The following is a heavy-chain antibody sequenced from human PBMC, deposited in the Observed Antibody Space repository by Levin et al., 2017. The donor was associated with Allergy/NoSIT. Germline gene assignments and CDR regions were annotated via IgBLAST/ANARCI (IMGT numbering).Heavy chain of an antibody. Sequence: GSLRLSCTVSGGSISTYYWSWIRQPPGKGLEWIGNIYYSGSTNYNPSLKSRVTISVDTSKNHFSLKLSSVTAADTAVYFCARDDYGDYWFDPWGQGTLVTVSS. CDR3: ARDDYGDYWFDP. V-gene: IGHV4-59*01. J-gene: IGHJ5*02. D-gene: IGHD4-17*01. CDR1: GGSISTYY. CDR2: IYYSGST.